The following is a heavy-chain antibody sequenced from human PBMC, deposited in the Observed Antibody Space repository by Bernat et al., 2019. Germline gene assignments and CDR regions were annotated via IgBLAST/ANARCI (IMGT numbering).Heavy chain of an antibody. V-gene: IGHV3-30-3*01. CDR3: ARDPSGGYFDWLLS. CDR1: GFTFSSYA. CDR2: ISYDGSNK. Sequence: QVQLVESGGGVVQPGRSLRLSCAASGFTFSSYAMHWVRQAPGKGLEWVAVISYDGSNKYYADSVKGRFTISRDNSKNTLYLQMNSLRADDTAVYYCARDPSGGYFDWLLSWGQGTLVTVSS. J-gene: IGHJ5*02. D-gene: IGHD3-9*01.